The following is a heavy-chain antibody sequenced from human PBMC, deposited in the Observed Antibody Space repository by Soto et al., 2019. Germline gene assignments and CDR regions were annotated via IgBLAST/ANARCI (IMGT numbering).Heavy chain of an antibody. D-gene: IGHD3-16*01. J-gene: IGHJ5*02. V-gene: IGHV1-8*01. CDR2: MNPGSGDT. CDR1: GYSFTNND. CDR3: ARMETFGSLNWFDP. Sequence: GASVKVSCKASGYSFTNNDVSWVRQATGQGLEWMGWMNPGSGDTGYAQKFQGRVTMTRDISIATAYMELSSLRSDDTAIYYYARMETFGSLNWFDPWGQGTLVTVS.